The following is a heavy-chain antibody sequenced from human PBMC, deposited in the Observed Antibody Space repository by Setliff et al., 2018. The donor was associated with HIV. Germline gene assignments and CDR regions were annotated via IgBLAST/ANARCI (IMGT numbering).Heavy chain of an antibody. CDR2: VYTTGGT. CDR3: ARAPTGVTNAFDI. J-gene: IGHJ3*02. CDR1: GDSISSGIYY. V-gene: IGHV4-61*09. Sequence: PSETLSLTCTVSGDSISSGIYYWIWIRQPAGKGLGWIGHVYTTGGTNYNPSLESRLTISVDTSRNQFSLRLSSVTAADTAVYYCARAPTGVTNAFDIWGQGTMVTVSS. D-gene: IGHD2-8*02.